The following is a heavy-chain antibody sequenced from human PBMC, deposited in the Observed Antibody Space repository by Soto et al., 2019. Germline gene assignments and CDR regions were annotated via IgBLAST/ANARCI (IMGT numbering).Heavy chain of an antibody. Sequence: GVSLRLSCAASGFTFSSYSMNCVRQAPGQGLEWVSAISGSCGSTYYADSVKGRFTISRDNSKNTLYLQMNSLRAEDTAVYYWAKLGALLRSPFDYWGQGTLVTVSS. CDR2: ISGSCGST. CDR3: AKLGALLRSPFDY. V-gene: IGHV3-23*01. D-gene: IGHD1-26*01. J-gene: IGHJ4*02. CDR1: GFTFSSYS.